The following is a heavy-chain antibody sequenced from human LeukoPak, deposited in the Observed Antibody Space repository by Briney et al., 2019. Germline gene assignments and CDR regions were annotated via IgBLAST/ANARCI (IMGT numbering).Heavy chain of an antibody. Sequence: PGGSLRPSCAASGFMFNGYSMTWVRQAPGKGLEWVSYISGGSDYIFYTDSVKGRFTISRDNAKKSLYLQLNSLRVEDTAVYYCARWGLGPSFDYWGQGTRVIVSS. D-gene: IGHD1-26*01. CDR3: ARWGLGPSFDY. CDR1: GFMFNGYS. CDR2: ISGGSDYI. J-gene: IGHJ4*02. V-gene: IGHV3-21*01.